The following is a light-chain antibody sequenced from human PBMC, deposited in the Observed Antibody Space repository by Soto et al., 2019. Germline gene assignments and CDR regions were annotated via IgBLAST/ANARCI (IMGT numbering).Light chain of an antibody. V-gene: IGLV1-47*02. CDR3: AVWDDSLRGCV. CDR2: SNN. CDR1: SSNIGSNY. J-gene: IGLJ3*02. Sequence: QSVLTQPPSASGTPGQRVTISCSGSSSNIGSNYVYWYQQLPGTAPKLFISSNNERPSGVPYRFSGSKSGTSASLAISGLRSEDEADYYCAVWDDSLRGCVFGGGTQLTVL.